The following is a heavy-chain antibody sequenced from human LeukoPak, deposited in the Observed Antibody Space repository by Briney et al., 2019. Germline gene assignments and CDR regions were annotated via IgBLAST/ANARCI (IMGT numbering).Heavy chain of an antibody. V-gene: IGHV3-30*04. J-gene: IGHJ4*02. CDR1: GFAISSYA. CDR2: ISYDGSNK. CDR3: ASDHSDHDTSGYYLN. D-gene: IGHD3-22*01. Sequence: HTGGSLRLSCGASGFAISSYAMQWDRQAPGKELKWVAVISYDGSNKYYVDSVKDRITISRDNSKNTVDLQMNSLRPADTAVYFCASDHSDHDTSGYYLNWGQGTLVTVSS.